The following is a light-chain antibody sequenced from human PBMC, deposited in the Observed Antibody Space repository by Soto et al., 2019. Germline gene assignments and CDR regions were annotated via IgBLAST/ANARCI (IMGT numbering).Light chain of an antibody. Sequence: DIQMTQSPSTLSASVGDRVTITCRASQDVGKWLDWYEQKPGKAPTLLIHCASSLQSGVPPRYSGSGYGTDFTLTISSLPPEDFATYYCQQANSSPITFGQGTRLEIK. CDR2: CAS. CDR1: QDVGKW. CDR3: QQANSSPIT. V-gene: IGKV1-12*01. J-gene: IGKJ5*01.